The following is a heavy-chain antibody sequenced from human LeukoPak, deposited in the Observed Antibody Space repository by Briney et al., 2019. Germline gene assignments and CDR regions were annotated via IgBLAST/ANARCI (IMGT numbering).Heavy chain of an antibody. D-gene: IGHD2-15*01. Sequence: PGGSLRLSCGASGFTFSIYAMSWVRQAPGKGLEWVSSISATGGSTYYADSVKGRFTISRDNSKNTLYLQMNSLRAEDTAVYYCAKGFIGYCSGGRCSTFDYWGQGTLVTVSS. CDR1: GFTFSIYA. CDR3: AKGFIGYCSGGRCSTFDY. J-gene: IGHJ4*02. V-gene: IGHV3-23*01. CDR2: ISATGGST.